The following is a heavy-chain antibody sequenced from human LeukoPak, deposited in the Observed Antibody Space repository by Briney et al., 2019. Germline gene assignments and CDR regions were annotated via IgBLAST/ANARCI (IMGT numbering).Heavy chain of an antibody. CDR2: INSDGSST. CDR3: ASPEYGGNAFDY. J-gene: IGHJ4*02. Sequence: PGGSLRLSCAASGFTFSRSWMHWVRQAPGKGLVWVSHINSDGSSTTYADSVKGRFTISRDNAKNTLYLQMNSLRAEDTAVYYCASPEYGGNAFDYWGQGTLVTVSS. D-gene: IGHD4-23*01. CDR1: GFTFSRSW. V-gene: IGHV3-74*01.